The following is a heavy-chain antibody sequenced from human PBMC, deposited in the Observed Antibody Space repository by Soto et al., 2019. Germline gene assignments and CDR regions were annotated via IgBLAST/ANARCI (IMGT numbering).Heavy chain of an antibody. CDR2: ISSTTNYI. CDR3: ARESEDLTSNFDY. J-gene: IGHJ4*02. Sequence: QLVESGGGLVQPGGSLTLSCAASGFTFSVHQMSWFRLAPGRGLEWVSSISSTTNYIYYGDSMKGRFTISRDNAKNSLYLEMNSLRAEDTAVYYCARESEDLTSNFDYWGQGTLVTVSS. CDR1: GFTFSVHQ. V-gene: IGHV3-48*03.